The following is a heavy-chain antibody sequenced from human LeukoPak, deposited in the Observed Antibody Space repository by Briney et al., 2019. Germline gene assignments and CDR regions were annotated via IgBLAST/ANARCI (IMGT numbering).Heavy chain of an antibody. CDR3: ARDLLWFGAVDY. Sequence: GASVKVSCKASGYSFTGYYMHWVRQAPGQGLEWMGWINPNSGGTNYAQKFQGRVTMTRDTSISTAYMELSRLRSDDTAVYYCARDLLWFGAVDYWGQGTLVTVSS. J-gene: IGHJ4*02. V-gene: IGHV1-2*02. D-gene: IGHD3-10*01. CDR1: GYSFTGYY. CDR2: INPNSGGT.